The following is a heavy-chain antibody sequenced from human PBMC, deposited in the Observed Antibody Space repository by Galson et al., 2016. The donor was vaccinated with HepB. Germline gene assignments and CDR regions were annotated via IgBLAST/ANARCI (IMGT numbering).Heavy chain of an antibody. D-gene: IGHD2-2*01. CDR1: GFTLNNYA. J-gene: IGHJ4*02. Sequence: SLGLSCAASGFTLNNYAMTWVRRAPGKGLEWVSFIGGGGGSTYYADSVKGRFTISRDNFRNTLHLQMDSLRAEDTAVYYCAKSPYCSTTSCYAFDTGGPGTLVSVSS. CDR2: IGGGGGST. V-gene: IGHV3-23*01. CDR3: AKSPYCSTTSCYAFDT.